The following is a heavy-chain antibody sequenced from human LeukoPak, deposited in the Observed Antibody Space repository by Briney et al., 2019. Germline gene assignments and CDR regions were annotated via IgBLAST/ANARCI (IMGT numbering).Heavy chain of an antibody. CDR2: ISSSSSYI. Sequence: GASLRLSCAASGFTFSSYAMSWVRQAPGKGLEWVSSISSSSSYIYYADSVKGRFTISRDNAKNSLYLQMNSLRAEDTAVYYCATYATWGPFDAFDIWGQGTMVTVSS. V-gene: IGHV3-21*01. CDR3: ATYATWGPFDAFDI. J-gene: IGHJ3*02. CDR1: GFTFSSYA. D-gene: IGHD7-27*01.